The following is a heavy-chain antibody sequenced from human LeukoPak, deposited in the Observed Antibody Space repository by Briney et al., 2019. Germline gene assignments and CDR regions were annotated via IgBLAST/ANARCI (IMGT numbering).Heavy chain of an antibody. CDR2: ISYGGST. J-gene: IGHJ3*02. Sequence: PSETLSLTCTVSGDSMTSMRRYSWSWIRQAPGKGLEWIGSISYGGSTNYNPSPKSRVAISVDTSQNQFSLKLMSVTAADTAVYSCARDWGIRTTEYNAFDMWGRGTMVTVSS. CDR3: ARDWGIRTTEYNAFDM. D-gene: IGHD2/OR15-2a*01. CDR1: GDSMTSMRRYS. V-gene: IGHV4-59*12.